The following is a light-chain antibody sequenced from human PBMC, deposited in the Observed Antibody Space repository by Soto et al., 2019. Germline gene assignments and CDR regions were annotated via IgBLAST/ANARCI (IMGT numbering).Light chain of an antibody. Sequence: QSVLTQPPSVSGAPGQRVTISCTGSSSNIGAGYDVHWYQQLPGTAPKLLIYGNSNRPSGVPDRFSGSKSGTSASLAITELQAEDEADYYCQSNDSSLSGYVFGTGTKVTVL. J-gene: IGLJ1*01. CDR1: SSNIGAGYD. CDR2: GNS. CDR3: QSNDSSLSGYV. V-gene: IGLV1-40*01.